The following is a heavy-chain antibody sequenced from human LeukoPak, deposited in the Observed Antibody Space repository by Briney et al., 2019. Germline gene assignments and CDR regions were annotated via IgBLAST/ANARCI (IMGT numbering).Heavy chain of an antibody. J-gene: IGHJ6*02. CDR1: GFTFSSYG. V-gene: IGHV3-30*03. D-gene: IGHD6-6*01. Sequence: GGSLRLSCAASGFTFSSYGMHWVRQAPGKGLEWVAVISYDGSNKYYADSVKGRFTISRDNAKNSLYLQMNSLRAEDTAVYYCARIRFSSSGMDVWGQGTTVTVSS. CDR2: ISYDGSNK. CDR3: ARIRFSSSGMDV.